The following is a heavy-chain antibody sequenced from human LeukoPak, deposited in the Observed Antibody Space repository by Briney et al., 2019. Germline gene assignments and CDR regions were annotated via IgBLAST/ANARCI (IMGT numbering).Heavy chain of an antibody. V-gene: IGHV1-69*13. D-gene: IGHD2-21*02. J-gene: IGHJ4*02. Sequence: SVKVSCKASGYTFTSYGISWVRQAPGQGLEWMGGIIPIFGTANYAQKFQGRVTITADESTSTAYMELSSLRSEDTAVYYCARDPDGMAYCGGDCYYGYWGQGTLVTVSS. CDR3: ARDPDGMAYCGGDCYYGY. CDR2: IIPIFGTA. CDR1: GYTFTSYG.